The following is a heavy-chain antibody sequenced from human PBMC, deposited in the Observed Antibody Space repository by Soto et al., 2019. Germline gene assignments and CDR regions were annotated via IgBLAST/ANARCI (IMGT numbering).Heavy chain of an antibody. J-gene: IGHJ4*02. CDR2: IYYSGST. CDR3: ARGYLQAGYSSSWVFDY. D-gene: IGHD6-13*01. CDR1: GGSINSGGYY. V-gene: IGHV4-31*03. Sequence: QVQLQESGPGLVKPSQTLSLICTVSGGSINSGGYYWNWIRQHTGKGLAWIGYIYYSGSTYYNPFHRSRVTISADTSENQFTRKQSSVTAADTAVYFCARGYLQAGYSSSWVFDYWGQGTLVHVSS.